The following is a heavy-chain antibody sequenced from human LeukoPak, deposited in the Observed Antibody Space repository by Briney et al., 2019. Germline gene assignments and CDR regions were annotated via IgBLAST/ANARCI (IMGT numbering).Heavy chain of an antibody. V-gene: IGHV3-7*01. CDR2: IKQDGSEK. CDR1: GFTFSGYW. D-gene: IGHD3-10*01. J-gene: IGHJ4*02. Sequence: PGGSLRLSCAASGFTFSGYWMSWVRQAPGKGLEWVANIKQDGSEKYYVDSVKGRFTISRDNAKNSLYLQMNSLRAEDTAVYYCARGPGSGSYWGQGTLVTVSS. CDR3: ARGPGSGSY.